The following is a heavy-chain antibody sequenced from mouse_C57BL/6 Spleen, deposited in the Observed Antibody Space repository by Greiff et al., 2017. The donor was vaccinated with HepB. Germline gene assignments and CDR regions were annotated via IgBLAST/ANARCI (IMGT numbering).Heavy chain of an antibody. CDR3: ARWNDYDGDGFAY. J-gene: IGHJ3*01. CDR2: IYPGSGST. D-gene: IGHD2-4*01. CDR1: GYTFTSYW. Sequence: VQLQQPGAELVKPGASVKMSCKASGYTFTSYWITWVKQRPGQGLEWIGDIYPGSGSTNYNEKFKSKATLTVDTSSSTAYMQLSSLTSEDSAVYYCARWNDYDGDGFAYWGQGTLVTVSA. V-gene: IGHV1-55*01.